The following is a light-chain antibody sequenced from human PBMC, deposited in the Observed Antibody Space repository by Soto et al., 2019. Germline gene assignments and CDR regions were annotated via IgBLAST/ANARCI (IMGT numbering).Light chain of an antibody. CDR1: QSLVHSNGNTY. CDR3: MQGTHWPRT. V-gene: IGKV2-30*02. J-gene: IGKJ1*01. Sequence: DVVMTQSPVSLPVTLGQPASISCRSSQSLVHSNGNTYLNWFQQRPGQSPRRLLYKVSIRVSGVPDRFRGSGSGTDFTLKISRVEADDVGVYYCMQGTHWPRTFGQGIKVEIK. CDR2: KVS.